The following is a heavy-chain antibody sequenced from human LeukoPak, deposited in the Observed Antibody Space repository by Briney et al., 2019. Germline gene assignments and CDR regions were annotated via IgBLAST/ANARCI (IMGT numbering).Heavy chain of an antibody. V-gene: IGHV4-39*07. CDR1: GGSISSSSYS. Sequence: PSETLSLTCIVSGGSISSSSYSWGWIRQPPGKGLEWLGSIYYSGSTYYNPSLKSRVTISVDTSKNQFSLKLTSVTAADTAVYYCARGFRGSFYVWDAYDIWGQGTMVTVSS. J-gene: IGHJ3*02. D-gene: IGHD3-16*01. CDR2: IYYSGST. CDR3: ARGFRGSFYVWDAYDI.